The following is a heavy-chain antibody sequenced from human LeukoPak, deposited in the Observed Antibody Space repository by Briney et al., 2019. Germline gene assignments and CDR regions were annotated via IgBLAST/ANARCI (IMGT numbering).Heavy chain of an antibody. Sequence: ASVKVSCKASGYTFTSYYMHWVRQAPGQGLEWMGIINPSGGSTSYAQKFQGRVTMTRDTSTSTVYMELSSLRSEDTAVYYCARVRQWLPTWRYFDYWGQGTLVTVSS. CDR1: GYTFTSYY. CDR3: ARVRQWLPTWRYFDY. CDR2: INPSGGST. D-gene: IGHD6-19*01. J-gene: IGHJ4*02. V-gene: IGHV1-46*01.